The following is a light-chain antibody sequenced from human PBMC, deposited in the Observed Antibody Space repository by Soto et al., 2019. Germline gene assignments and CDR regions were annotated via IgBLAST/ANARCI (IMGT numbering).Light chain of an antibody. J-gene: IGLJ1*01. CDR1: SSAVGGYNY. V-gene: IGLV2-8*01. CDR3: SSYAGSILYV. CDR2: EVN. Sequence: QSALTQPPSAFGSPGQSVTSSCTGTSSAVGGYNYVSWYQQYPGKAPKLMIYEVNKRPSGVPDRFSGSKSGNTASLTVSGLQAEDEADYYCSSYAGSILYVFGTGTKVTVL.